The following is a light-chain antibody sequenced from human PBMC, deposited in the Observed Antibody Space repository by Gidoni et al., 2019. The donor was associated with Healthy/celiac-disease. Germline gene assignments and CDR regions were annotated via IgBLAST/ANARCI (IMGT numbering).Light chain of an antibody. CDR2: WAS. CDR1: QRVLYSSNNKNY. V-gene: IGKV4-1*01. CDR3: QQYYSTPLT. J-gene: IGKJ4*01. Sequence: DIVMTQSPDSLSVSLGERATINCKSSQRVLYSSNNKNYLAWYQQKPGQPPKLLIYWASTRESGVPDRCSGRGSGTDLTRTIRSLQAEDVAVYYCQQYYSTPLTFGGGTKVEIK.